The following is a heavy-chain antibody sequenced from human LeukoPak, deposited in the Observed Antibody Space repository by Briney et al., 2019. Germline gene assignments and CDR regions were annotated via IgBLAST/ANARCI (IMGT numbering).Heavy chain of an antibody. J-gene: IGHJ5*02. CDR3: ARDPNIAAAGSNWFDP. CDR1: GFTFSDYY. D-gene: IGHD6-13*01. CDR2: ISSSGSTI. Sequence: GGSLRLSCAASGFTFSDYYMSWIRQAPGKGLEWVSYISSSGSTIYYADSVKGRSTISRDNAKNSLYLQMNSLRAEDTAVYYCARDPNIAAAGSNWFDPWGQGTLVTVSS. V-gene: IGHV3-11*01.